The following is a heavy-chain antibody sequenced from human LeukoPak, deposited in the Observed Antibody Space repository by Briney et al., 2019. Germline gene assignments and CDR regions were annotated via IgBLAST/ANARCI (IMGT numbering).Heavy chain of an antibody. Sequence: HPGGSLRLSCAASGFTFSSYSMNWVRQAPGKALEWVSYISISSTTIYYADSVKGRFTISRDDGKNSLYLQMNSLRAEDTAVYYCARWCGSGWYDYWGQGTLVTVSS. D-gene: IGHD6-19*01. CDR3: ARWCGSGWYDY. V-gene: IGHV3-48*01. J-gene: IGHJ4*02. CDR1: GFTFSSYS. CDR2: ISISSTTI.